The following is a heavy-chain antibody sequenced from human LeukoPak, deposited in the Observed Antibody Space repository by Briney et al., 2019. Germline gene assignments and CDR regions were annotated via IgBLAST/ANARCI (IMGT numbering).Heavy chain of an antibody. V-gene: IGHV3-30*18. CDR3: AKDITMVRGAPQHPDY. Sequence: PGGSLRLSCAASGFTFSSYGMHWVRQAPGKGLEWVAVISYDGSNKYYADSVKGRFTISRDNSKNTLYLQMNSLRAEDTAVYYCAKDITMVRGAPQHPDYWGQGTLVTVSS. D-gene: IGHD3-10*01. CDR2: ISYDGSNK. J-gene: IGHJ4*02. CDR1: GFTFSSYG.